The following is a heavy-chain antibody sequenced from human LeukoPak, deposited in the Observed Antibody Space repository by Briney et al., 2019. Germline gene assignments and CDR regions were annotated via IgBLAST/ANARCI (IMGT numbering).Heavy chain of an antibody. J-gene: IGHJ4*02. CDR2: INPNSGDT. D-gene: IGHD6-19*01. V-gene: IGHV1-2*02. CDR3: ASGSSLDGSSGWPAHYY. CDR1: GYTFTGYY. Sequence: ASVKVSCKASGYTFTGYYMHWVRQAPGQGLEWMGWINPNSGDTHYAQKFQSRVTMTRDTSISTAYMELSSLTSDDTAVYYCASGSSLDGSSGWPAHYYWGQGTLVTVSS.